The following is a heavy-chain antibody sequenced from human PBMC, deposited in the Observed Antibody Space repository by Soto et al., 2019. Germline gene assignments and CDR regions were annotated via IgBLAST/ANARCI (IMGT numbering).Heavy chain of an antibody. CDR2: ISNDGSKK. J-gene: IGHJ6*02. Sequence: QVHLVESGGGVVQPGRSLRLACAVSGFRFSDYGMHWVRQAPGTGLEWVAVISNDGSKKYYGDSVQGRFTISRDDSKSTVYVQMDSLKPEDTAVYYCAKTRRGYDMFFYGLDVWGQGTTVTVSS. V-gene: IGHV3-30*18. D-gene: IGHD5-12*01. CDR1: GFRFSDYG. CDR3: AKTRRGYDMFFYGLDV.